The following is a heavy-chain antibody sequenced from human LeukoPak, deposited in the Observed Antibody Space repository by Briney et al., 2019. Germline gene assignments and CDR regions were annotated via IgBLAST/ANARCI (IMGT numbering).Heavy chain of an antibody. CDR3: ARHRTPQGGAYYFDY. V-gene: IGHV4-31*03. J-gene: IGHJ4*02. D-gene: IGHD1-26*01. CDR2: IYYSGST. CDR1: GGSISSGGYY. Sequence: SQTLSLTCTVSGGSISSGGYYWSWIRQHPGKGLEWIGYIYYSGSTYYNPSLKSRVTISVDTSKNQFSLKLSSVTAADTAVYYCARHRTPQGGAYYFDYWGQGTLVTVSS.